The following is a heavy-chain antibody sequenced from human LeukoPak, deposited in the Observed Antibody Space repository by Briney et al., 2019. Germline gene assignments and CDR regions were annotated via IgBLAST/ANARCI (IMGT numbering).Heavy chain of an antibody. Sequence: SETLSLTCTVSGGSISSSSYYWGWLRQPPGKGLEWIGSIYYSGSTYYNPSLKSRVTISVDTSKNQFSLKLSSVTAADTAVYYCARDPDDYGDYVDYWGQGTLVTVSS. V-gene: IGHV4-39*07. D-gene: IGHD4-17*01. CDR3: ARDPDDYGDYVDY. CDR1: GGSISSSSYY. CDR2: IYYSGST. J-gene: IGHJ4*02.